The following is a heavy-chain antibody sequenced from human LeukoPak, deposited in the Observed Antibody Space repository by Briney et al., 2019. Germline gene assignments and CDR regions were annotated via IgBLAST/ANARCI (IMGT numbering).Heavy chain of an antibody. CDR1: GYTFTSYY. Sequence: GASVKVSCKASGYTFTSYYMHWVRQAPGQGLEWMGIINPSGGSTSYAQKFQGRVTMTRDTSTSTVYMELSSLRSEDTAVYYCARGPHYYGSGSYSFDYWGQGTLVTVSS. D-gene: IGHD3-10*01. J-gene: IGHJ4*02. CDR3: ARGPHYYGSGSYSFDY. V-gene: IGHV1-46*01. CDR2: INPSGGST.